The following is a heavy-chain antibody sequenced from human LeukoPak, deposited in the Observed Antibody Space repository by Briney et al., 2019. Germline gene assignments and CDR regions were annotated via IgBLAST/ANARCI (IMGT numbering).Heavy chain of an antibody. CDR2: IKQDGSEK. CDR3: ARTRSSGGLYYFDY. CDR1: GFTFSSYW. J-gene: IGHJ4*02. Sequence: EGSLRLSCAASGFTFSSYWMSWVRQAPGKGLEWVASIKQDGSEKYYVDSVKGRFTISRDNAKNSLYLQMNSLRAEDTAVYYCARTRSSGGLYYFDYWGQGTLVTVSS. D-gene: IGHD6-6*01. V-gene: IGHV3-7*01.